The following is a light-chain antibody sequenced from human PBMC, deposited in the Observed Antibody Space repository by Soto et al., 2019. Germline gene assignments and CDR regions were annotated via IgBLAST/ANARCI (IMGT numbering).Light chain of an antibody. CDR1: SSNIGNNY. J-gene: IGLJ2*01. Sequence: QPVLTQPPSASGSPGQRVTISCSGSSSNIGNNYVFWYHQLPGAAPKLLTYRNNQRPSGVPDRFSSSKSGTSAFLAITGLRSEDEADYYCAAWDDALSGILFGGGTKLTVL. CDR2: RNN. CDR3: AAWDDALSGIL. V-gene: IGLV1-47*01.